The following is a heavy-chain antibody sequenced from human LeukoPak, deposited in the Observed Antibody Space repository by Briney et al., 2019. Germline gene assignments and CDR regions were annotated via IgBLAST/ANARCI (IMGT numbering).Heavy chain of an antibody. CDR2: IIPIFGTA. Sequence: SVKVSCKASGGTFSSYAISWVRQAPGQGLEWMGGIIPIFGTANYAQKFQGRVTITADESTSTAYMELSSLRSEDTAVYYCARAPDYDSSGYYSTFGEYFQHWGQGTLVTVSS. D-gene: IGHD3-22*01. V-gene: IGHV1-69*13. CDR3: ARAPDYDSSGYYSTFGEYFQH. CDR1: GGTFSSYA. J-gene: IGHJ1*01.